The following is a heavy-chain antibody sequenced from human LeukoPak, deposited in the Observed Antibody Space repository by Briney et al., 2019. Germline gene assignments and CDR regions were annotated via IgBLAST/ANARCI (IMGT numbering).Heavy chain of an antibody. CDR3: VREDFYDNNGYYYWFDP. D-gene: IGHD3-22*01. CDR1: GYTFTRYD. J-gene: IGHJ5*02. CDR2: TSPHNDNR. V-gene: IGHV1-18*01. Sequence: GASVKVSCKASGYTFTRYDINWVRQAPGQGLEWVGWTSPHNDNRNYARKFQGRVSLTTDTSTRTAYMELTSLRSDDTAFYYCVREDFYDNNGYYYWFDPWGQGTLVTVSS.